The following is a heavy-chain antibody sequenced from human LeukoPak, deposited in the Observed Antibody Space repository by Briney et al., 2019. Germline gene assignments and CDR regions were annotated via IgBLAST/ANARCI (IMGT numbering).Heavy chain of an antibody. CDR1: GGTFSSYA. D-gene: IGHD3-22*01. CDR2: IIPIFGTA. J-gene: IGHJ3*02. V-gene: IGHV1-69*05. CDR3: ARDKNAYYYDETGAFDI. Sequence: ASVKVSCKASGGTFSSYAISWVRQAPGQGLEWMGRIIPIFGTANYAQKFQGRVTITTDESTSTAYMELISLRSEDTAVYYCARDKNAYYYDETGAFDIWGQGTMVTVSS.